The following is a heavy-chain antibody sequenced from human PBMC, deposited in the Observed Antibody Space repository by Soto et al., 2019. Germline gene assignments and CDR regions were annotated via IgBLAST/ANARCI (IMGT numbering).Heavy chain of an antibody. CDR1: GGSFSGYY. D-gene: IGHD2-2*01. V-gene: IGHV4-34*01. CDR3: ARRYCSSTSCLAGFDP. Sequence: SETLSLTCAVYGGSFSGYYWSWIRQPPWKGLEWIGEINHSGSTNYNPSLKSRVTISVDTSKNQISLKLTSVTAADTALYYCARRYCSSTSCLAGFDPWGRGTLVTVSS. J-gene: IGHJ5*02. CDR2: INHSGST.